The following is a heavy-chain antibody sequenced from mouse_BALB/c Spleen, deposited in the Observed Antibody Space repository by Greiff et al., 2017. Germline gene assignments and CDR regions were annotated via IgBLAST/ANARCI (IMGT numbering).Heavy chain of an antibody. J-gene: IGHJ3*01. CDR2: ISSGSSTI. V-gene: IGHV5-17*02. CDR1: GFTFSSFG. Sequence: EVKLMESGGGLVQPGGSRKLSCAASGFTFSSFGMHWVRQAPEKGLEWVAYISSGSSTIYYADTVKGRFTISRDNPKNTLFLQMTSLRSEDTAMYYCARYPRFAYWGQGTLVTVSA. CDR3: ARYPRFAY.